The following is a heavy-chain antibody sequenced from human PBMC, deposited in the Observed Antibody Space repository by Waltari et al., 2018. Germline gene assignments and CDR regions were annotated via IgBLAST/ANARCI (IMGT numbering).Heavy chain of an antibody. V-gene: IGHV4-31*03. J-gene: IGHJ6*03. CDR1: GGSISRGGYY. Sequence: QVQLQESGTGLVKPSQTLSLTCTVSGGSISRGGYYWSWFRQHPGKGLEWIWYIYYSGSTYYNPSLKSRVTISVDTSKNQFSLKLSSVTAADTAVYYCALVCGGEPCMDVWGKGTTVTVSS. D-gene: IGHD2-21*01. CDR3: ALVCGGEPCMDV. CDR2: IYYSGST.